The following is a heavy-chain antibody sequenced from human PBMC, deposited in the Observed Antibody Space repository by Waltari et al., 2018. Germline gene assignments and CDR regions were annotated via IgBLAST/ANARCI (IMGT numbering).Heavy chain of an antibody. CDR2: IYYSGST. D-gene: IGHD1-20*01. J-gene: IGHJ4*02. V-gene: IGHV4-31*03. CDR3: ASRVRYNWNLLDY. CDR1: GGSISSGGYY. Sequence: QVQLQESGPGLVKPSQTLSLTCTVSGGSISSGGYYWSWICQHPGKGLEWIVYIYYSGSTYYNPSLKSRVTISVDTSKNQFSLKLSSVTAADTAVYYCASRVRYNWNLLDYWGQGTLVTVSS.